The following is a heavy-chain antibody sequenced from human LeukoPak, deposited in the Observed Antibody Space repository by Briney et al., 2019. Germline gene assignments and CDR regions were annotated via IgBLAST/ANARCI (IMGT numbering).Heavy chain of an antibody. V-gene: IGHV3-9*01. Sequence: PGRSLRPSCAASGFTFDDYAMHWVRQAPGKGLEWVSGIGWNSGGIVYADSVKGRFTISRDNAKNSLYLQMNSLGAEDTALYYCVKVTAAGFVDHWGQGTLVTVSS. CDR1: GFTFDDYA. J-gene: IGHJ4*02. D-gene: IGHD6-13*01. CDR3: VKVTAAGFVDH. CDR2: IGWNSGGI.